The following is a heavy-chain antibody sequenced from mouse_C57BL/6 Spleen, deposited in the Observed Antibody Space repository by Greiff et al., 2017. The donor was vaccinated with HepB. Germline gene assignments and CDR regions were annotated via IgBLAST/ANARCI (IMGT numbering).Heavy chain of an antibody. J-gene: IGHJ4*01. D-gene: IGHD1-1*01. Sequence: QVQLQQSGPGLVQPSQCLSITCTVSGFTFTSYGVHWVRQSPGKGLEWLGVIWSGGSTDYNAALISRLSISKDNSKSQVFFKMNSLQADDTTIYYCASHIYEGAMDYWGQGTLVTVSS. CDR1: GFTFTSYG. V-gene: IGHV2-2*01. CDR2: IWSGGST. CDR3: ASHIYEGAMDY.